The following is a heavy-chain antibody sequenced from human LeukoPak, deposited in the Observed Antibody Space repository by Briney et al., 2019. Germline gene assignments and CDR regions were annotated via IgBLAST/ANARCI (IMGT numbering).Heavy chain of an antibody. V-gene: IGHV3-30*04. Sequence: PGGSLRLSCAASGFTFSSYVMHWVRQAPGKGLEWVAIISYDGSNEYYADSVKGRFTISRDNSKNTLYLQMNSLRAADTAVYYWARDKGPSYLSSFDYWGQGTLVTVSS. D-gene: IGHD2-2*01. CDR1: GFTFSSYV. CDR2: ISYDGSNE. CDR3: ARDKGPSYLSSFDY. J-gene: IGHJ4*02.